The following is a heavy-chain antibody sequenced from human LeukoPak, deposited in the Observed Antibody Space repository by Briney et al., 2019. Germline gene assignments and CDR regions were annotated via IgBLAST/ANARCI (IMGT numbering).Heavy chain of an antibody. CDR3: ARVGDINYFDY. D-gene: IGHD3-10*01. J-gene: IGHJ4*02. Sequence: GGSLRLSCAASGFTFSTYNMNWVRQAPGKGLEYVSAISSSGGSTYYANSVKGRFTVSRDNSKNTLYLQMGSLRAEDMAVYYCARVGDINYFDYWGQGTLVTVSS. V-gene: IGHV3-64*01. CDR2: ISSSGGST. CDR1: GFTFSTYN.